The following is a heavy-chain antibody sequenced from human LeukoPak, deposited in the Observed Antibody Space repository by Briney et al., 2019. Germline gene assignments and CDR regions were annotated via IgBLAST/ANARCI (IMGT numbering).Heavy chain of an antibody. Sequence: SETLSLTCAVYGGSFSGYYWSWLRQPPGKGLEWIGEINHSGSTNYNPSLKSRVTISVDTSKNQFSLKLSSVTAADTAVYYCARVSRYSKENAFDIWGQGTMVTVSS. J-gene: IGHJ3*02. CDR1: GGSFSGYY. CDR3: ARVSRYSKENAFDI. V-gene: IGHV4-34*01. D-gene: IGHD4-11*01. CDR2: INHSGST.